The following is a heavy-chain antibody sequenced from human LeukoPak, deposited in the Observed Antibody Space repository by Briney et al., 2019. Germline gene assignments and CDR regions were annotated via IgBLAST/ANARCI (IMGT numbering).Heavy chain of an antibody. V-gene: IGHV1-69*06. CDR2: IIPIFGTA. CDR1: GYTFTSYG. J-gene: IGHJ4*02. CDR3: ARDCGYDILTGYYTPEDFDY. D-gene: IGHD3-9*01. Sequence: SVKVSCKASGYTFTSYGISWVRQAPGQGLEWMGGIIPIFGTANYAQKFQGRVTITADKFTSTAYMELSSLRSEDTAVYYCARDCGYDILTGYYTPEDFDYWGQGTLVTVSS.